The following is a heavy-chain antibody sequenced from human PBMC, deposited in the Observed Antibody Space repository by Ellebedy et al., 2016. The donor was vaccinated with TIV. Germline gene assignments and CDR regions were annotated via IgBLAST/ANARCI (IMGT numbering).Heavy chain of an antibody. D-gene: IGHD6-19*01. V-gene: IGHV1-69*04. CDR2: TIPILGMT. CDR3: AVYSSGASSYCYNGLDV. J-gene: IGHJ6*02. Sequence: ASVKVSCKSSGGTFSSCAINWVRQAPGQGLEWMGRTIPILGMTNYAQKFKGRVTITADTSTSTAYMELSSLRSEATAVYYCAVYSSGASSYCYNGLDVWGQGTTVTVSS. CDR1: GGTFSSCA.